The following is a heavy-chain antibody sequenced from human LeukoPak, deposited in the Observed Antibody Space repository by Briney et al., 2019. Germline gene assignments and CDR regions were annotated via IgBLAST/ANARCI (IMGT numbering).Heavy chain of an antibody. CDR1: GFTFSSYS. Sequence: GGSLRPSCAASGFTFSSYSMNWVRQAPGKGLEWVSYISSSSTIYYADSVKGRFTISRDNAKNSLYLQMNSLRAEDTAVYYCAKRGPGSPQSGKYYFDYWGQGTLVTVSS. J-gene: IGHJ4*02. CDR2: ISSSSTI. CDR3: AKRGPGSPQSGKYYFDY. D-gene: IGHD3-10*01. V-gene: IGHV3-48*01.